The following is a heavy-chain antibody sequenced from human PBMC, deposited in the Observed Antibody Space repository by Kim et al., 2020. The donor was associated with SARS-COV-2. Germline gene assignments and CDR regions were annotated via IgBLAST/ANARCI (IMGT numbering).Heavy chain of an antibody. Sequence: GGSLRLSCAASGFTFSSYGMHWVRQAPGKGLEWVAVIWYDGSNKYYADSVKGRFTISRDNSKNTLYLQMNSLRAEDTAVYYCARDSVVPAAVNWFDPWGQGTLVTVS. V-gene: IGHV3-33*01. CDR2: IWYDGSNK. CDR3: ARDSVVPAAVNWFDP. J-gene: IGHJ5*02. CDR1: GFTFSSYG. D-gene: IGHD2-2*01.